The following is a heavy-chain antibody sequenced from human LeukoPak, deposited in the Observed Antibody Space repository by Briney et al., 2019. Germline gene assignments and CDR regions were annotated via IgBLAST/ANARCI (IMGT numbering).Heavy chain of an antibody. CDR3: ARVGARGYSYGLDY. CDR1: GFTFSSYE. D-gene: IGHD5-18*01. V-gene: IGHV3-66*01. J-gene: IGHJ4*02. Sequence: SGGSLRLSCEASGFTFSSYEMTWIRQAPGKGLEWVSVIYSGGTTYYADSVKGRFTISRDNSKNTLYLQMNSLRAEDTAVYYCARVGARGYSYGLDYWGQGTLVTASS. CDR2: IYSGGTT.